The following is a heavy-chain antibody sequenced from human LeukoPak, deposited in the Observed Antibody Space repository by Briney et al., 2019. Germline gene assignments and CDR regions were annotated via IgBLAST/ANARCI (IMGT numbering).Heavy chain of an antibody. CDR3: ARYDYYDSSGSFDY. Sequence: GGSLRLSCAASGFTFSSYEMNWVRQAPGKGLEWVSYISSSGSTIYYADSVKGRFTISRDNAKNSLYLQMNSLRAEDTAVYYCARYDYYDSSGSFDYWGQGTLVTVSS. V-gene: IGHV3-48*03. CDR1: GFTFSSYE. D-gene: IGHD3-22*01. CDR2: ISSSGSTI. J-gene: IGHJ4*02.